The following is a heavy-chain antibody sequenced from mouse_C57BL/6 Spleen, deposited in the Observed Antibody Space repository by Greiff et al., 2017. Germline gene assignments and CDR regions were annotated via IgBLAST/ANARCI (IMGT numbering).Heavy chain of an antibody. CDR1: GYAFSSYW. CDR3: AKRCPRDSYYFDY. Sequence: QVQLQQSGAELVKPGASVKISCKASGYAFSSYWMNWVKQRPGKGLEWIGQIYPGDGDTNYNGKFKGKATLTADKSSSTAYMQLSSLTSEDSAVYCCAKRCPRDSYYFDYWGQGTTLTVSS. CDR2: IYPGDGDT. J-gene: IGHJ2*01. V-gene: IGHV1-80*01.